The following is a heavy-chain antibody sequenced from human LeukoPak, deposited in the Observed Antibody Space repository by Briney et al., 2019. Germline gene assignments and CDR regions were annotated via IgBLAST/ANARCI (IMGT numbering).Heavy chain of an antibody. J-gene: IGHJ4*02. V-gene: IGHV1-2*06. CDR2: INPNSGGT. Sequence: VSVKVSCKASGYTFTGYYMHWVRQAPGQGLEWMGRINPNSGGTNYAQKFQGRVTMTRDTSISTAYMELSRLRSDDTAVYYCARYQRAVADFDYWGQGTLVTVSS. CDR1: GYTFTGYY. CDR3: ARYQRAVADFDY. D-gene: IGHD6-19*01.